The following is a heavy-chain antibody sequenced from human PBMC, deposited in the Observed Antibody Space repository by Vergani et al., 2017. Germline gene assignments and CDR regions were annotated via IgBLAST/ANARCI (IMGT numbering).Heavy chain of an antibody. CDR2: INHSGST. V-gene: IGHV4-34*01. J-gene: IGHJ4*02. D-gene: IGHD5-18*01. CDR3: ARGQRRGYSYGWRPLDC. CDR1: GGSFSGYY. Sequence: QVQLQQWGAGLLKPSETLSLTCAVYGGSFSGYYWSWIRQPPGKGLEWIGEINHSGSTNYNPSLKSRATISVDTSKNQFSLKLSSVTAADTAVYYCARGQRRGYSYGWRPLDCGGEGTLVTVSS.